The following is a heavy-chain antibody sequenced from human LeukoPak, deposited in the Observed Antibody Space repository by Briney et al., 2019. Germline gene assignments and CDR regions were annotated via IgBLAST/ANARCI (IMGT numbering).Heavy chain of an antibody. J-gene: IGHJ4*02. V-gene: IGHV3-7*01. CDR3: ARGPNFGDYVDFLDS. Sequence: AGGSLRLSCAASGFTFSSHWMTWVRLAPGRGLEWVANIKKGGSQQYYVDSVKGRFPISRDDAKTTLFLQMNNLRAEDSALYFCARGPNFGDYVDFLDSWCQGTLVTVSS. D-gene: IGHD4-17*01. CDR2: IKKGGSQQ. CDR1: GFTFSSHW.